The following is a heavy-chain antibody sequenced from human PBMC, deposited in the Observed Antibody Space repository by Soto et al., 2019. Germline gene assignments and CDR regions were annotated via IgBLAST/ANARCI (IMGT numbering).Heavy chain of an antibody. V-gene: IGHV3-23*01. J-gene: IGHJ3*01. Sequence: GGSRRRSWVASRFSFNTFGMSWVRQAPGKGLEWVSSINAGGGNTYYADSVKGRFTVSRDNSKNTLHLQMDTLRAEDTAIYYCVREGRGSFDFWGRGTMVTVSS. CDR2: INAGGGNT. CDR1: RFSFNTFG. CDR3: VREGRGSFDF. D-gene: IGHD5-12*01.